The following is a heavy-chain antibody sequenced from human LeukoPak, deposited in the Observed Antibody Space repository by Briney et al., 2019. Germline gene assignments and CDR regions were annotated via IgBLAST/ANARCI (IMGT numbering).Heavy chain of an antibody. V-gene: IGHV1-69*05. J-gene: IGHJ5*02. CDR2: IIPIFGTA. Sequence: SVKVSCKASGGTFSSYAISWVRQAPGQGLEWMGGIIPIFGTANYAQKFQGRVTITTDESTSTAYMELSSLRSEDTAVYYCARDYLGYCSSSSCSINWFDPWGQGTLVTVSS. CDR3: ARDYLGYCSSSSCSINWFDP. CDR1: GGTFSSYA. D-gene: IGHD2-2*01.